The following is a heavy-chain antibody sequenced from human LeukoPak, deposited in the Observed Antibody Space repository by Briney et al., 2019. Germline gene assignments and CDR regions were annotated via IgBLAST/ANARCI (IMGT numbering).Heavy chain of an antibody. Sequence: GGSLRLSCAASGFTFSSYAMSWVRQAPGKGLEWVSAISGSGGSTYYADSVKGRFTISRDNSKNTLYLQMNSLRAEDTAVHYCATLRIAAAGMISDWGQGTLVTVSS. J-gene: IGHJ4*02. D-gene: IGHD6-13*01. CDR2: ISGSGGST. V-gene: IGHV3-23*01. CDR1: GFTFSSYA. CDR3: ATLRIAAAGMISD.